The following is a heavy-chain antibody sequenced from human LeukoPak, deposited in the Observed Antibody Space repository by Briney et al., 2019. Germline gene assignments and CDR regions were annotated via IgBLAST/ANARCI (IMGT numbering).Heavy chain of an antibody. J-gene: IGHJ4*02. CDR1: GGSISSGSYY. Sequence: SETLSLTCTVSGGSISSGSYYWSWIRQPAGKGLEWIGRIYTSGSTNYNPSLKSRVTISADTSKNQFSLKLSSVTAADTAVYYCARGGDYGDYEGYWGQGTLVTVSS. CDR2: IYTSGST. D-gene: IGHD4-17*01. CDR3: ARGGDYGDYEGY. V-gene: IGHV4-61*02.